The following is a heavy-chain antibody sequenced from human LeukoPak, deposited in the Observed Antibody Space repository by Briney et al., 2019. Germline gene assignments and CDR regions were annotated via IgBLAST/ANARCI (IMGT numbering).Heavy chain of an antibody. CDR3: ARRRYSGYNLFDY. CDR1: GGTFSSYA. J-gene: IGHJ4*02. CDR2: INPRGTAT. D-gene: IGHD5-12*01. V-gene: IGHV1-46*01. Sequence: ASVKVSCKASGGTFSSYAISWVRQAPGQGLEWMGLINPRGTATRYAESFQGRLTLTRDLSTSTDYMELSSLRSEDTAVYYCARRRYSGYNLFDYWGQGTLVTVSS.